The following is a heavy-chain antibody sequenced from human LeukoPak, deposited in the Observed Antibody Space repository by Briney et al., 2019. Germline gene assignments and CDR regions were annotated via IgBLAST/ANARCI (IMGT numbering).Heavy chain of an antibody. Sequence: GGSLRLSFAGSGFTFCNYAMSWGRQAPREGVGWVSAISGSGDSTYYADSVKGRFTISRDSSMETLYLQMNSLRAEDTATYFCAKRLSFGVAIGDFDYWGQGTLVTVSS. CDR2: ISGSGDST. V-gene: IGHV3-23*01. D-gene: IGHD3-3*01. J-gene: IGHJ4*02. CDR3: AKRLSFGVAIGDFDY. CDR1: GFTFCNYA.